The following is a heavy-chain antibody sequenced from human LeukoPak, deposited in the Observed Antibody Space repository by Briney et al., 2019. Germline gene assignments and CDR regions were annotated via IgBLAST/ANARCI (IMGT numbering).Heavy chain of an antibody. J-gene: IGHJ6*02. CDR1: GFTFSSYA. D-gene: IGHD3-10*01. V-gene: IGHV3-30-3*01. Sequence: QTGRSLRLSCAASGFTFSSYAMHWVRQAPGKGLEWVAVISYDGSNKYYADSVKSRSTISRDNSKNTLYLQMNSLRAEDTAVYYCAAGGRVWGQGTTVTVSS. CDR3: AAGGRV. CDR2: ISYDGSNK.